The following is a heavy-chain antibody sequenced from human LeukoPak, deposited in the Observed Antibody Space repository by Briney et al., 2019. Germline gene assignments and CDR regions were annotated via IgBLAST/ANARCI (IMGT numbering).Heavy chain of an antibody. CDR1: GGSISSSSYY. J-gene: IGHJ4*02. CDR2: IYYSGST. Sequence: PSETLSLTCTVSGGSISSSSYYWGWIRQPPGKGLEWIGYIYYSGSTNYNPSLKSRVTISVDTSKNQFSLKLSSVTAADTAVYYCARRAYVRLDYWGQGTLVTVSS. CDR3: ARRAYVRLDY. D-gene: IGHD3-16*01. V-gene: IGHV4-61*05.